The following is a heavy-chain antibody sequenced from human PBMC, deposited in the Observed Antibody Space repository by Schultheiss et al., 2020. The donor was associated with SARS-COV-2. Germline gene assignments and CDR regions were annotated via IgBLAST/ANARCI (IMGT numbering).Heavy chain of an antibody. CDR3: ARPALPGLISR. CDR1: GGSISSYY. J-gene: IGHJ4*02. D-gene: IGHD3-16*01. Sequence: SETLSLTCTVSGGSISSYYWSWIRQPPGKGLEWIGYIYYSGSTNYNPSLKSRVTISVDTSKNQFSLKLSSVTAADTAVYYCARPALPGLISRWGQGTLVTVSS. V-gene: IGHV4-59*08. CDR2: IYYSGST.